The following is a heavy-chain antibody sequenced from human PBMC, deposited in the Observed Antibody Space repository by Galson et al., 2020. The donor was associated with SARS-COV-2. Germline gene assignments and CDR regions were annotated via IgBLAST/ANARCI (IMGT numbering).Heavy chain of an antibody. CDR1: KFRFRDYR. CDR3: AKEGKWFGESGLFVP. D-gene: IGHD3-10*01. J-gene: IGHJ5*02. CDR2: ISGSGGTT. V-gene: IGHV3-23*01. Sequence: GESLKISCVGSKFRFRDYRMNWLRQAPGKGPEWVSTISGSGGTTYYADSVKGRFTISRDNSKNILYLQMDSLRVEDTATHYCAKEGKWFGESGLFVPWGQGTLGTVSS.